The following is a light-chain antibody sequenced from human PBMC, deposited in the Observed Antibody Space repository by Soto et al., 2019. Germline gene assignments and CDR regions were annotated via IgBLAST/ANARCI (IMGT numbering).Light chain of an antibody. CDR2: AAS. V-gene: IGKV1-27*01. Sequence: DIQLTQSPSSLSASVGDRVTITCRASQDIDNYLVWYQQRPGKVPKLLIYAASALQSGVPSRFSGSGSGTDFALTISSLQPEDVATYYCQGHNSAPLTFGQGTKVDIK. CDR1: QDIDNY. J-gene: IGKJ1*01. CDR3: QGHNSAPLT.